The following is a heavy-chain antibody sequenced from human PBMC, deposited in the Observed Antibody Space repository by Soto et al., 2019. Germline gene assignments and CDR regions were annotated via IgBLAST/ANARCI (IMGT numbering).Heavy chain of an antibody. V-gene: IGHV1-3*01. CDR2: INAGNGNT. J-gene: IGHJ4*02. D-gene: IGHD3-10*01. Sequence: QVQLVQSGAEVKKPGASVKVSCKASGYTFTSYAMHWVRQAPGQRLEWMGWINAGNGNTKYSQNFQVRVTITRDTSASTAYMELSSLRSEDTAVYYCARSIRLAGEYWGQGTLVTVSS. CDR1: GYTFTSYA. CDR3: ARSIRLAGEY.